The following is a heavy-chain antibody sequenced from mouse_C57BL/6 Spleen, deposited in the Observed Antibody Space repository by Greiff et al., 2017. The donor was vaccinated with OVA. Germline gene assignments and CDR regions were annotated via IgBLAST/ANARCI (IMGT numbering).Heavy chain of an antibody. D-gene: IGHD1-1*01. CDR3: ARWDYYGSSGYFDY. CDR2: INPYNGGT. J-gene: IGHJ2*01. CDR1: GYTFTDYY. Sequence: EVKLMESGPVLVKPGASVKMSCKASGYTFTDYYMNWVKQSHGKSLEWIGVINPYNGGTSYNQKFKGKATLTVDKSSSTAYMELNSLTSEDSAVYYCARWDYYGSSGYFDYGGQGTTLTVSS. V-gene: IGHV1-19*01.